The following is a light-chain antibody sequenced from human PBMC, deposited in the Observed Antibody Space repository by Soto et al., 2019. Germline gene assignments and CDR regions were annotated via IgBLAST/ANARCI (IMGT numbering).Light chain of an antibody. CDR3: CSYAASNTFV. CDR1: SSDVGGSNY. Sequence: QSVLTQPVSVSGSPGQSITISCTGTSSDVGGSNYVSWYQQHPGKAPKLIIFEVTYRPSGVSNRFSGSKSGNTASLTISGLQAEDEADYYCCSYAASNTFVFGTGTKVTVL. J-gene: IGLJ1*01. V-gene: IGLV2-14*01. CDR2: EVT.